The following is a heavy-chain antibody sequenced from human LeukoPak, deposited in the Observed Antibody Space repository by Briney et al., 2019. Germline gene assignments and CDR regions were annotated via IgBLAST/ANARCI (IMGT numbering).Heavy chain of an antibody. V-gene: IGHV1-8*03. D-gene: IGHD1-1*01. CDR2: MNPNSGNA. Sequence: GASVKVSCKASGYTFTNYDINWVRQAAGQGLEWMGWMNPNSGNAGYAQKFQGRVTITRNTSITTAYMDLSSLTSEDTAVYYCARDIAGATLRGWFDPWGQGTLVTVSS. J-gene: IGHJ5*02. CDR3: ARDIAGATLRGWFDP. CDR1: GYTFTNYD.